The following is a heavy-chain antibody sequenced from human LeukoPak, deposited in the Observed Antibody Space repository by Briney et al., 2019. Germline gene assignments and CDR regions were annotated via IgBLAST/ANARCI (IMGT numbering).Heavy chain of an antibody. CDR1: GGSISSGSYY. V-gene: IGHV4-61*02. J-gene: IGHJ6*04. D-gene: IGHD3-16*01. CDR2: IYTSGST. CDR3: ARDSYDYVWGSPLDV. Sequence: PSQTLSLTCTVSGGSISSGSYYWSWNRQPAGKGLEWIGRIYTSGSTNYNPSLKSRVTISVDTSKNQFSLKLSSVTAADTAVYYCARDSYDYVWGSPLDVWGKGTTVTVSS.